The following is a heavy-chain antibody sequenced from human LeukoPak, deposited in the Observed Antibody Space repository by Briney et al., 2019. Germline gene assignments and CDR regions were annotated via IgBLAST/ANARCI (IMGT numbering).Heavy chain of an antibody. CDR3: ARSEYSSGWISFHY. J-gene: IGHJ4*02. CDR2: MNPNSGNT. CDR1: GYTFTSYD. V-gene: IGHV1-8*03. Sequence: ASVTVSCKASGYTFTSYDINWVRQAAGQGLEWMGWMNPNSGNTGYAQKFQGRVTITRNTSISTAYMELSSLRSEDTAVYYCARSEYSSGWISFHYWGQGTLVTVSS. D-gene: IGHD6-19*01.